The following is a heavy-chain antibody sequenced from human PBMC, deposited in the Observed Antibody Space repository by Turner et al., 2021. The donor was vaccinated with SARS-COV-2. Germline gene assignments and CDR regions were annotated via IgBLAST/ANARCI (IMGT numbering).Heavy chain of an antibody. CDR3: AREYSSSSGKAFDY. J-gene: IGHJ4*02. D-gene: IGHD6-6*01. CDR1: GFPFSTYE. CDR2: VSSSGGTI. Sequence: EVQLVESGGGLVQPGGSLRLSCAASGFPFSTYEMIWVRQSPGKGLDWVSYVSSSGGTIYYADSVKGRFTISRDNAKNSLYLQMNSLRAEDTAVYYCAREYSSSSGKAFDYWGQGTLVTVSS. V-gene: IGHV3-48*03.